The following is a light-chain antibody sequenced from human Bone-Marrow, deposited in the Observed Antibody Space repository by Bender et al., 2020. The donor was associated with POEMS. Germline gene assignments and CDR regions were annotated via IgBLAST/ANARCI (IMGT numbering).Light chain of an antibody. CDR1: SSDVGGYNY. J-gene: IGLJ3*02. Sequence: QSMLTQPPSVSGAPGQRVTITCTGTSSDVGGYNYVSWYQQHPGKAPKLMIYDVAYRPSGVPDRFSGSKSGNTASLTISGLQAEDEADYYCSSYTSSRTRVFGGGTKLTVL. CDR3: SSYTSSRTRV. CDR2: DVA. V-gene: IGLV2-14*03.